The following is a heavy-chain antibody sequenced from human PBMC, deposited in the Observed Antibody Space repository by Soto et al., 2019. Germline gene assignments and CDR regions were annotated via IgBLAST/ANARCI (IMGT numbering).Heavy chain of an antibody. D-gene: IGHD3-9*01. CDR3: ARDETPLRYFDWLEPYYYYYYMDV. CDR2: IKQDGSEK. Sequence: HPGGSLRLSCAASGFTFSSYWMSWVRQAPGKGLEWVANIKQDGSEKYYVDSVKGRFTISRDNAKNSLYLQMNSLRAEDTAVYYCARDETPLRYFDWLEPYYYYYYMDVWGKGTTVTVSS. V-gene: IGHV3-7*01. CDR1: GFTFSSYW. J-gene: IGHJ6*03.